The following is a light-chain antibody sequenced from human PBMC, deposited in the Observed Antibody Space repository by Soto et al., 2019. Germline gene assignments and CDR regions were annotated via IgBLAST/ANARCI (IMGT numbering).Light chain of an antibody. CDR1: QSISNY. V-gene: IGKV3-11*01. J-gene: IGKJ3*01. CDR3: QQRSDWPVT. Sequence: EIVLTQSPATLSLSPGEGATLSCRASQSISNYLVWYQQKPGQAPRVLIYDTSNRATGIPARFSGTGSGTDFTLTISSLEPEDFAVYYCQQRSDWPVTFGPGTKVDI. CDR2: DTS.